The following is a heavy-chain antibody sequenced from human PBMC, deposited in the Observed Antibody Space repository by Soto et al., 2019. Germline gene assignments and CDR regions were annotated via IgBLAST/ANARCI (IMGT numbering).Heavy chain of an antibody. CDR1: GFTFSSYS. D-gene: IGHD3-22*01. J-gene: IGHJ3*02. V-gene: IGHV3-48*02. CDR3: ARDRVGGFYYDSSGYFDAFDI. CDR2: ISSSSSTI. Sequence: GGSLRRSCAASGFTFSSYSMNWVRQAPGKGLEWVSYISSSSSTIYYADSVKGRFTISRDNAKNSLYLQMNSLRDEDTAVYYCARDRVGGFYYDSSGYFDAFDIWGQGTMVTVSS.